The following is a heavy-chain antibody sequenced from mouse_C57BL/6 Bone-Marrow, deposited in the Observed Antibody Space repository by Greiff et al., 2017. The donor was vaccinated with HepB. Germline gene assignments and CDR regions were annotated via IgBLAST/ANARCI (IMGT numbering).Heavy chain of an antibody. Sequence: VKLMESGPGLVQPSQSLSITCTVSGFSLTSYGVHWVRQSPGKGLEWLGVIWSGGSTDYNAAFISRLSISKDNSKSQVFFKMNSLQADDTAIYYCARIEEGNYVRDYYAMDYWGQGTSVTVSS. CDR1: GFSLTSYG. CDR3: ARIEEGNYVRDYYAMDY. J-gene: IGHJ4*01. CDR2: IWSGGST. V-gene: IGHV2-2*01. D-gene: IGHD2-1*01.